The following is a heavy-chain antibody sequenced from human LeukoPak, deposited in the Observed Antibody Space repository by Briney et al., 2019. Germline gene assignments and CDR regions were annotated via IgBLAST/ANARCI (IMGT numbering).Heavy chain of an antibody. CDR1: GFTFSSYA. CDR3: ARVLITMVRGVISYYYYGMDV. J-gene: IGHJ6*04. CDR2: IYYSGST. Sequence: GSLRLSCAASGFTFSSYAMSWIRQPPGKGLEWIGYIYYSGSTNYNPSLKSRVTISVDTSKNQFSLKLSSVTAADTAVYYCARVLITMVRGVISYYYYGMDVWGKGTTVTVSS. D-gene: IGHD3-10*01. V-gene: IGHV4-59*01.